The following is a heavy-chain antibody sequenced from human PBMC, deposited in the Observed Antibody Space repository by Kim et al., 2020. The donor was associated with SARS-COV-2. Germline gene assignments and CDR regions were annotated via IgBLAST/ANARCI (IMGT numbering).Heavy chain of an antibody. V-gene: IGHV1-69*13. D-gene: IGHD1-20*01. CDR3: ARGGGLTGTLRTYGMDV. Sequence: SVKVSCKASGGTFSSYAISWVRQAPGQGLEWMGGIIPIFGTANYAQKFQGRVTITADESTSTAYMELSSLRSEDTAVYYCARGGGLTGTLRTYGMDVWGQGTTVTVSS. CDR2: IIPIFGTA. CDR1: GGTFSSYA. J-gene: IGHJ6*02.